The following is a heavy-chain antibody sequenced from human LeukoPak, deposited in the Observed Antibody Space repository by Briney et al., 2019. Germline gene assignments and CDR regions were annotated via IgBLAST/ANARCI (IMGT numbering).Heavy chain of an antibody. V-gene: IGHV4-59*01. D-gene: IGHD6-13*01. J-gene: IGHJ2*01. CDR2: IYYSGST. CDR3: ARYLSKGSGSWLSNVINPSRYFDL. CDR1: GGSISSYY. Sequence: SETLSLTCTVSGGSISSYYWSWIRQPPGKGLEWIGYIYYSGSTNYNPSLKSRVTISVDTSKNQFSLKLSSVTAADTAVYYCARYLSKGSGSWLSNVINPSRYFDLWGRGTLVTVSS.